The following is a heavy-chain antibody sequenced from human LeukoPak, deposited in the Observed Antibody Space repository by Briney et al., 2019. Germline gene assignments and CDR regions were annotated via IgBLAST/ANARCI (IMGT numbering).Heavy chain of an antibody. Sequence: ASVTVSFMSSVYTFTIYGISWVRQAPGQGLEWMGWISAYNGDTKYAEKLQGRVTITTDTSTSTAYMELRSLRSDDTAVYYCARNSSSCSDIWGQGTVVTVSS. V-gene: IGHV1-18*01. CDR2: ISAYNGDT. J-gene: IGHJ3*02. CDR1: VYTFTIYG. CDR3: ARNSSSCSDI. D-gene: IGHD6-13*01.